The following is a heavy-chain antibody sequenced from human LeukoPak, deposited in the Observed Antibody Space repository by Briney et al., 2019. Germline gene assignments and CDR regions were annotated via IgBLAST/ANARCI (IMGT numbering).Heavy chain of an antibody. CDR1: GGSISSGDYY. CDR2: IHTSGST. J-gene: IGHJ5*02. D-gene: IGHD7-27*01. V-gene: IGHV4-61*02. Sequence: SQTLSLTYTVSGGSISSGDYYWTWIRQPAGKGLEWIGRIHTSGSTNYKPSLQSRVTIAIDTSKNQFSLKLSSVTAADTAVYCCARVWNRGWLDPWGQGTLVTVSS. CDR3: ARVWNRGWLDP.